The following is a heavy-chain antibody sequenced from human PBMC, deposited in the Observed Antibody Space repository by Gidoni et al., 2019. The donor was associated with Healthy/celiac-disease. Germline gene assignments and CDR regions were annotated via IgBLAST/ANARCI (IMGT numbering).Heavy chain of an antibody. CDR1: GGTFSSDA. V-gene: IGHV1-69*06. CDR3: ARGKGSTSFLFIDY. D-gene: IGHD2-2*01. CDR2: IIPIFCTA. J-gene: IGHJ4*02. Sequence: QVQLVQSGAEVKKPGSSVKVSCKASGGTFSSDAISRVRQAPGQVLEWMGGIIPIFCTATYAQKFQGRVTITADKSTSTAYMELSSLRSEDTAVYYCARGKGSTSFLFIDYWGQGSLVTVSS.